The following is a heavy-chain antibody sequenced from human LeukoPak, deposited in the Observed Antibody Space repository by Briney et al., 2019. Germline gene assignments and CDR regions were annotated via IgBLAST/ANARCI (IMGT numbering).Heavy chain of an antibody. CDR2: IIPIFGTA. CDR1: GGTFSSYA. J-gene: IGHJ6*03. CDR3: ARLVRGRLGYYYMDV. D-gene: IGHD3-10*02. Sequence: SVKVSCKASGGTFSSYAISWVRQAPGQGLEWMGGIIPIFGTANYAQKFQGRVTITADDSTSTAYMELSSLRSEDTAVYYCARLVRGRLGYYYMDVWGKGTTVTVSS. V-gene: IGHV1-69*01.